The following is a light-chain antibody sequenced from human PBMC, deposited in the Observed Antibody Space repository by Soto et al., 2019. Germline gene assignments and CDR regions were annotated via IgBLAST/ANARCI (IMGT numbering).Light chain of an antibody. CDR1: QTISSRY. Sequence: PGERATLSCWASQTISSRYLAWYRQIPGQAPRLLIYGASTRATGIPDRFSGSGSGTDFTLTVSRLEPEDFAVYYCQQYVGSLTFGGGTKVDIK. CDR3: QQYVGSLT. V-gene: IGKV3-20*01. CDR2: GAS. J-gene: IGKJ4*01.